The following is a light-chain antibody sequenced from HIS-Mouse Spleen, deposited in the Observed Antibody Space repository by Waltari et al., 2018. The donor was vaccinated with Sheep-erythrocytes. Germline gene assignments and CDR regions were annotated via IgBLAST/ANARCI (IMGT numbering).Light chain of an antibody. Sequence: SYELTQPPSVAVSPGQTARITCPGDPLPKQHAYWYQQNAGQAPVLVIYEDSKRPSGIPERFSGSSSGTMATLTISGAQVEDDADYYCYSTDSSGNHWVFGGGTKLTVL. CDR3: YSTDSSGNHWV. CDR2: EDS. CDR1: PLPKQH. J-gene: IGLJ3*02. V-gene: IGLV3-10*01.